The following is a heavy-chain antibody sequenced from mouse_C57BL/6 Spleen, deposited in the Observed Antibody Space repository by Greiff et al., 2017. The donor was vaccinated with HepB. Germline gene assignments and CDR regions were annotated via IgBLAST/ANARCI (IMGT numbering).Heavy chain of an antibody. CDR1: GFTFSDFY. V-gene: IGHV7-1*01. CDR2: SRNKANDYTT. CDR3: ARARYDYDGYFDV. J-gene: IGHJ1*03. Sequence: EVKLVESGGGLVQSGRSLRLSCATSGFTFSDFYMEWVRQAPGKGLEWIAASRNKANDYTTEYSASVKGRFIVSRDTSQSILYLQMNALRAEDTAIYYCARARYDYDGYFDVWGTGTTVTVSS. D-gene: IGHD2-4*01.